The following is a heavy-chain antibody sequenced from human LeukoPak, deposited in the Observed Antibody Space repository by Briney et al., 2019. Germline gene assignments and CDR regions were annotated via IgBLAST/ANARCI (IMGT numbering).Heavy chain of an antibody. D-gene: IGHD3-3*01. V-gene: IGHV3-66*01. CDR2: IYSGGST. J-gene: IGHJ6*03. CDR3: ARGAMEYYMDV. CDR1: GFTVSSNY. Sequence: GSLRLSCAASGFTVSSNYMSWVRQAPGKGLEWVSVIYSGGSTYYADSVKGRFTISRDNSKNTLYLQMNSLRAEDTAVYYCARGAMEYYMDVWGKGTTVTISS.